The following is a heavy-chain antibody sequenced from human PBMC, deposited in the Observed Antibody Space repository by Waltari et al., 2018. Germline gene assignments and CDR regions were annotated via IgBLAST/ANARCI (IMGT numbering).Heavy chain of an antibody. Sequence: QVQLQESGPGLVKPSETLSLTCAVSGYSISSGYYWGWIRQPPGKGLEWIGSIYHSGGTYYNPSLKSRVTISVDTSKNQFSLKLSSVTAADTAVYYCARHGLGSSSALDYWGQGTLVTVSS. CDR2: IYHSGGT. D-gene: IGHD6-6*01. CDR3: ARHGLGSSSALDY. V-gene: IGHV4-38-2*01. J-gene: IGHJ4*02. CDR1: GYSISSGYY.